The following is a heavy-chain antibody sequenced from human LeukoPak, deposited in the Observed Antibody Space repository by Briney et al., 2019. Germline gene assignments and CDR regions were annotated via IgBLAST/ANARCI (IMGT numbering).Heavy chain of an antibody. CDR3: ASRNDILTGYVFDF. CDR1: GGSVSSSIYY. CDR2: IYYSGST. D-gene: IGHD3-9*01. Sequence: SEILSLTCTVSGGSVSSSIYYWGWIRQPPGKGLEWIGSIYYSGSTSYNPSLKSRVTISVDTSKNQFSLKLTSVTAADTAVYYCASRNDILTGYVFDFWGQGTLVTVSS. J-gene: IGHJ4*02. V-gene: IGHV4-39*01.